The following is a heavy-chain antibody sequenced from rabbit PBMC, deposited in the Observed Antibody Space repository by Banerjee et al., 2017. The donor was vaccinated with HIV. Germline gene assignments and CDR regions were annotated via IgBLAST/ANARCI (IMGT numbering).Heavy chain of an antibody. CDR3: ARDLGGSSAWGDL. CDR1: GFSFNGPYS. V-gene: IGHV1S45*01. D-gene: IGHD4-1*01. Sequence: QEQLVESGGGLVQPEGSLTLTCTASGFSFNGPYSMCWVRQAPGKGLDWIACIDAGSSGRTYYASWAKGRFTISKTSSTTVTLQMTSLTAADTATYFCARDLGGSSAWGDLWGQGTLVTVS. J-gene: IGHJ3*01. CDR2: IDAGSSGRT.